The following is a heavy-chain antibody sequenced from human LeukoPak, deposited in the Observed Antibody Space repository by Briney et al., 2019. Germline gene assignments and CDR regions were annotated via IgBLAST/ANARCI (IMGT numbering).Heavy chain of an antibody. D-gene: IGHD5-24*01. CDR2: INTNTGNP. Sequence: ASVKVSCKASGYTFTGYYMHWVRQAPGQGLEWMGWINTNTGNPTYAQGFTGRFVFSLDTSVSTAYLQISSLKAEDTAVCYCARDVEMATPLYFDYWGQGTLVTVSS. J-gene: IGHJ4*02. V-gene: IGHV7-4-1*02. CDR1: GYTFTGYY. CDR3: ARDVEMATPLYFDY.